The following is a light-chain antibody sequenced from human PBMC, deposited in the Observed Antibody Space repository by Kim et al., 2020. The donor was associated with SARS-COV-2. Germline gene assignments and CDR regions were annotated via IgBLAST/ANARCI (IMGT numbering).Light chain of an antibody. CDR3: QRYNGALET. J-gene: IGKJ1*01. Sequence: VSVGNEVTSTCRASQEIKNKVAWYQQKPGKVPKVLIYDASTMQSGVPSRFSGSGSGTDFTLTISSLQPEDVATYYCQRYNGALETFGQGTKVDIK. CDR2: DAS. V-gene: IGKV1-27*01. CDR1: QEIKNK.